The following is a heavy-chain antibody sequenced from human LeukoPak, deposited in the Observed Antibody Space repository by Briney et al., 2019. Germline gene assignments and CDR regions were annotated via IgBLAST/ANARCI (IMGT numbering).Heavy chain of an antibody. CDR3: AKSDYYDSSGQSNIYFEY. CDR2: ISGGGGST. Sequence: GGSLRLSCAASGFTFSSYAMSWVRQAPGKGLEWVSAISGGGGSTSYADSVKGRFTISRDNFKNTMYLQMNSLRAEDTAVYYCAKSDYYDSSGQSNIYFEYWGQGTLVTVSS. V-gene: IGHV3-23*01. D-gene: IGHD3-22*01. J-gene: IGHJ4*02. CDR1: GFTFSSYA.